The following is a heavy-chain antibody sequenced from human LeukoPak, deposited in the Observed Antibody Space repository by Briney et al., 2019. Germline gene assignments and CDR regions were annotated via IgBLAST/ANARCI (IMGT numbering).Heavy chain of an antibody. Sequence: GGSLRLSCAASGFTFSSYAMSWVRQAPGKGLGWVSAISGSGGSTYYADSVRGRFTISRDNSKNTIYLQMDSLRAEDTAIYYCARDYWWNYDYWGQGTLVTVSS. CDR1: GFTFSSYA. D-gene: IGHD1-7*01. CDR2: ISGSGGST. V-gene: IGHV3-23*01. J-gene: IGHJ4*02. CDR3: ARDYWWNYDY.